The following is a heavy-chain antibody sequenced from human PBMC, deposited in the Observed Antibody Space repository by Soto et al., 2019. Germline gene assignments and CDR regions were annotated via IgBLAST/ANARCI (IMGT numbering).Heavy chain of an antibody. D-gene: IGHD2-2*01. CDR1: GFTFSSYG. CDR3: AKKGQGTYHLEY. V-gene: IGHV3-23*01. Sequence: EVQLLESGGGLVQPGGSLRLSCAASGFTFSSYGMSWVRQAPGKGLEWVSGISGSGGSTYYADSVKGRFTISRDNSKNTPYLQMNSLRAEDTAVYYCAKKGQGTYHLEYWGQGTLVTVSS. CDR2: ISGSGGST. J-gene: IGHJ4*02.